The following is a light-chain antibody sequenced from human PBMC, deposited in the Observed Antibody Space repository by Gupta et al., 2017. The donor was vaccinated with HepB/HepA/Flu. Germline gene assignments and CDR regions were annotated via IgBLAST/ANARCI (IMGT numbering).Light chain of an antibody. CDR1: QSVSSN. V-gene: IGKV3-15*01. J-gene: IGKJ4*01. CDR2: GAS. Sequence: EIVMTQSPATLSVSPGERATLSCRASQSVSSNLAWYQQKPGQAPRLLIYGASTRATGIPARCSGSGDGTEFTLTISSRQSEDFEVYYCQQENNGHRMLTFGGGTKVEIK. CDR3: QQENNGHRMLT.